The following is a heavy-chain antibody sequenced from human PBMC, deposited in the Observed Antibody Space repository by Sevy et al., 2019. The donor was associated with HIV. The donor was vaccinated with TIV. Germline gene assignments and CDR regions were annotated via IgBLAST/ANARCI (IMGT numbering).Heavy chain of an antibody. CDR3: ARGPPDGSYDYFDY. V-gene: IGHV3-21*06. CDR1: GFTFITYN. CDR2: VSGSSNYT. Sequence: GGSLRLSCAASGFTFITYNMNWVRQAPGKGLEWVSSVSGSSNYTYYAESLKGRFIISRDNAKNTLYLQINSLRADDTAVYYCARGPPDGSYDYFDYWGQGTLVTVSS. J-gene: IGHJ4*02. D-gene: IGHD1-26*01.